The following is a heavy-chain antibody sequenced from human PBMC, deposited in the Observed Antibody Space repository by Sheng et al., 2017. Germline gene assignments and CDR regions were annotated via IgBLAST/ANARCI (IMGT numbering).Heavy chain of an antibody. D-gene: IGHD2-15*01. CDR3: ARRGGRRSNWFDP. J-gene: IGHJ5*02. V-gene: IGHV4-34*01. CDR1: GGSFSGYY. CDR2: INHSGST. Sequence: QVQLQQWGAGLLKPSETLSLTCAVYGGSFSGYYWSWIRQPPGKGLEWIGEINHSGSTNYNPSLKSRVTISVDTSKNQFSLKLSSVTAADTAVYYCARRGGRRSNWFDPWGQGTLVTVSS.